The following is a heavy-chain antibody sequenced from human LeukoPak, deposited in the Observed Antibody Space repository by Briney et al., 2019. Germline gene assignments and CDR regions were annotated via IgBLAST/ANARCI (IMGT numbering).Heavy chain of an antibody. J-gene: IGHJ5*02. CDR3: ARSRFLTMVRLSHNWFDP. CDR2: INHSGST. Sequence: SETLSLTCTVSGGSISSYYWSWIRQPPGKGLEWIGEINHSGSTNYNPSLKSRVTISVDTSKNQFSLKLSSVTAADTAVYYCARSRFLTMVRLSHNWFDPWGQGTLVTVSS. V-gene: IGHV4-34*01. D-gene: IGHD3-10*01. CDR1: GGSISSYY.